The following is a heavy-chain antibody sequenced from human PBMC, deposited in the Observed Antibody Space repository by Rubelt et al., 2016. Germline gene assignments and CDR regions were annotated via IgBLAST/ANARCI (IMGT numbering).Heavy chain of an antibody. D-gene: IGHD6-13*01. CDR3: ARDSAGFDY. CDR2: ISYTVST. V-gene: IGHV4-34*11. J-gene: IGHJ4*02. CDR1: GGSFSGYY. Sequence: QVQLQQWGAGLSKPSETLSLTCAVYGGSFSGYYWSWIRQPPGKGLEWIGYISYTVSTKYSPSLKSRVAISVDTSKNQFSLRLSSVTAADTAVYFCARDSAGFDYWGQGTLVTVSS.